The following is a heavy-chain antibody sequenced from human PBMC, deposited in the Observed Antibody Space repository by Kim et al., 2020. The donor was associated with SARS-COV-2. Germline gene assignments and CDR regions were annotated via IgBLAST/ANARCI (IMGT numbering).Heavy chain of an antibody. J-gene: IGHJ4*02. CDR3: ARRHMAAAGYYFDF. Sequence: NPSLKSRVTISVDTSKNQFSLKLSSVTAADTAVYYCARRHMAAAGYYFDFWGQGTLVTVSS. D-gene: IGHD6-13*01. V-gene: IGHV4-39*01.